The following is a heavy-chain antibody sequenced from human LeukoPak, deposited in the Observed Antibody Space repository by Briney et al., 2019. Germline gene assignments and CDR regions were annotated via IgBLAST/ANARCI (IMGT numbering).Heavy chain of an antibody. Sequence: RASMKVSCKASGYTFTGYYIPRGRKAPGPGLQLVGRINPNRGGPNYGPKVQGRVTMTRDTSISTAYMELSRLRSDDTAVYYCARDLGRYSGYAKYGRADYYDSSGYPDYWGQGTLVTVSS. CDR3: ARDLGRYSGYAKYGRADYYDSSGYPDY. CDR2: INPNRGGP. D-gene: IGHD3-22*01. V-gene: IGHV1-2*02. J-gene: IGHJ4*02. CDR1: GYTFTGYY.